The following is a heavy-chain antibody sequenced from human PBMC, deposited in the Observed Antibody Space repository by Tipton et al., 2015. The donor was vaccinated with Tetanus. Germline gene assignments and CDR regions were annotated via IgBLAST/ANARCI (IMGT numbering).Heavy chain of an antibody. CDR1: GDSLYNFY. J-gene: IGHJ4*02. Sequence: GLVKPSETLSLMCTVSGDSLYNFYWSWLRQPAGKGPEWIGRIYASGSANYRPSLEGRVTMSVDKSNNQVSLRMTSVTAADTAVYYCARANNEFPKKGPFDSWGQGSLVIVSS. CDR3: ARANNEFPKKGPFDS. V-gene: IGHV4-4*07. D-gene: IGHD1-1*01. CDR2: IYASGSA.